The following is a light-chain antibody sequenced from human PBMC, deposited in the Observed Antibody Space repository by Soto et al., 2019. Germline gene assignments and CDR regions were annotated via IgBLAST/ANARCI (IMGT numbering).Light chain of an antibody. CDR1: SGSIASNY. Sequence: NFMLTQPHSVSESPGKTVTISCTGSSGSIASNYVQWYQQRPGSAPTTVIYEDNQRPSGVPDRFSGSIDSSSNSASLTISGLKTEDEADYYCQSGWVFGGGTKVTVL. V-gene: IGLV6-57*02. CDR3: QSGWV. CDR2: EDN. J-gene: IGLJ3*02.